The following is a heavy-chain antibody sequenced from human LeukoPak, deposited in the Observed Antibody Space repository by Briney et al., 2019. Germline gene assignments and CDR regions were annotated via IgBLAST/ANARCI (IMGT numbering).Heavy chain of an antibody. CDR2: INPNSGGT. Sequence: ASVKVSCKASGYTFTGYYMHWVRQAPGQGLEWMGRINPNSGGTNYAQKFLGRVTMTRDTSISTAYMELSRLRSDDTAVYYCARPVLKGYDNCGYWGQGTLVTVSS. CDR1: GYTFTGYY. D-gene: IGHD1-20*01. J-gene: IGHJ4*02. V-gene: IGHV1-2*06. CDR3: ARPVLKGYDNCGY.